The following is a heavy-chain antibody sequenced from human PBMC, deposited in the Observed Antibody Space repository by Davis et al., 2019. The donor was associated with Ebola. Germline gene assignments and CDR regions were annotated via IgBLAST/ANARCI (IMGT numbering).Heavy chain of an antibody. CDR1: GYTFTSYY. V-gene: IGHV1-46*01. Sequence: ASVQVSCKASGYTFTSYYMHCVRQAPGQGLEWMGIINPSGGSTSYAQKFQGRVTMTRDTSTSTVYMELSSLRSEDTAVYYCAAVQEWLVVAAFDIWGQGTMVTVSS. CDR2: INPSGGST. CDR3: AAVQEWLVVAAFDI. J-gene: IGHJ3*02. D-gene: IGHD6-19*01.